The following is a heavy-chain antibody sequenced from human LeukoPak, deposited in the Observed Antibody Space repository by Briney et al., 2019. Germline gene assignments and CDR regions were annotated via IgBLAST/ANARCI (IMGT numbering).Heavy chain of an antibody. CDR2: IYYRGST. CDR3: ANIAAAGTWYFDL. V-gene: IGHV4-59*08. D-gene: IGHD6-13*01. J-gene: IGHJ2*01. CDR1: GGSINNYY. Sequence: SETLSLTCTVSGGSINNYYWSWIRQPPGKGLEWIGYIYYRGSTNYNPSLKSRVTISVDTSKNQFSLKLSSVTAADTAVYYCANIAAAGTWYFDLWGRGTLVTVSS.